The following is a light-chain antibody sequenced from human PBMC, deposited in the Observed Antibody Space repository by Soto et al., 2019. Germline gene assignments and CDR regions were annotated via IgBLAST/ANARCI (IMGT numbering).Light chain of an antibody. J-gene: IGKJ3*01. CDR3: QQYISSPFT. V-gene: IGKV3D-20*01. CDR2: DAT. Sequence: EIVMTQSPATLSLSPGERVTLSCRASQMVSSNYLAWYQQQTGLAHRLLIYDATSRATGIPYRFSGSGSVTDFTLTISLLKPEYFAVYYCQQYISSPFTFGPGTKVDI. CDR1: QMVSSNY.